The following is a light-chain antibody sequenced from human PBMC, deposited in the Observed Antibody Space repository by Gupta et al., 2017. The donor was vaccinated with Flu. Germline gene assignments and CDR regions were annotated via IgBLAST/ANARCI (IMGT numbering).Light chain of an antibody. CDR1: QSISNY. Sequence: DIQMTQSPSSLSASVRDRVTITCRASQSISNYLNWYQQKPGKAPKLLIYAASSLQSGVPSRFSGSGSGTDFTLTITRLQPEDFVTYYCQQRDSALLTFDGGTKVEIK. V-gene: IGKV1-39*01. J-gene: IGKJ4*01. CDR2: AAS. CDR3: QQRDSALLT.